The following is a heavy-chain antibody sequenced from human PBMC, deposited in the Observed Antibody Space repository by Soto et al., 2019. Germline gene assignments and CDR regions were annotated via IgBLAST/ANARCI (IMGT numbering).Heavy chain of an antibody. J-gene: IGHJ5*02. CDR1: GFTFSSYA. Sequence: QVQLVESGGGVVQPVRSLRLSCAASGFTFSSYATHWVRQAPGKGLEWVAVISYDGSNKYYADSVKGRFTISRDNSKNTLYLQMNSLRAEDTAVYYCARDIAVAPYPPYNWFDPWGQGTLVTVSS. CDR3: ARDIAVAPYPPYNWFDP. D-gene: IGHD6-19*01. CDR2: ISYDGSNK. V-gene: IGHV3-30-3*01.